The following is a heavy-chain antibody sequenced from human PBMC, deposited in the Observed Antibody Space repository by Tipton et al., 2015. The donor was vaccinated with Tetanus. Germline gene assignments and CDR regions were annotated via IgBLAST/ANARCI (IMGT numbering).Heavy chain of an antibody. V-gene: IGHV3-11*01. D-gene: IGHD3-10*01. Sequence: PLRLSCAAPGFTFRDYYMSWVRQAPEKGLEWLSYISFGGDIIHYADSVKGRFTISRDNAKNSLYLQMNSLRAEDTAVYYCSRGGLPRPGADAFDFWGQGAMVTVSS. CDR2: ISFGGDII. J-gene: IGHJ3*01. CDR3: SRGGLPRPGADAFDF. CDR1: GFTFRDYY.